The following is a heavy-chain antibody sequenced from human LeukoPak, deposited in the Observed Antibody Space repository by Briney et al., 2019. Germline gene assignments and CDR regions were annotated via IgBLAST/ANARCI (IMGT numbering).Heavy chain of an antibody. CDR1: GGTFSSYT. J-gene: IGHJ4*02. D-gene: IGHD3-10*01. CDR3: ARGDYGSGSYYNGAAY. V-gene: IGHV1-69*02. Sequence: SVKVSCKASGGTFSSYTISWVRQAPGQGLEWMGRIIPILGIANYAQKFQGRVTITADKSTRTAYMELSSLRSEDTAVYYCARGDYGSGSYYNGAAYWGQGTLVTVSS. CDR2: IIPILGIA.